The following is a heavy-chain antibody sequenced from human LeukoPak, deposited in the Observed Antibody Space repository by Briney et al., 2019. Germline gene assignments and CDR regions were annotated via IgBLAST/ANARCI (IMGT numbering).Heavy chain of an antibody. D-gene: IGHD6-19*01. J-gene: IGHJ4*02. Sequence: PGGSLRLSCAASGFSFSSYGMHWVRQAPGQGLEWVAVIWYDGSNKDYVDSVKGRFTISRDNSKNTLFLQINSLRAEDTAVYYCARDSGGFPFDYWGQGTLVTVSS. CDR2: IWYDGSNK. V-gene: IGHV3-33*01. CDR1: GFSFSSYG. CDR3: ARDSGGFPFDY.